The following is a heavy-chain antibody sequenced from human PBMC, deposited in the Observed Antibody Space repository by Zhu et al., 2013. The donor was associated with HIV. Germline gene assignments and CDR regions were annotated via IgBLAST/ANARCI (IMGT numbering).Heavy chain of an antibody. V-gene: IGHV4-30-2*01. D-gene: IGHD1-26*01. Sequence: VQLQESGSGLVKPSQTLSLTCAVSGGSISSGGYSWSWIRQPPGKGLEWIGYIYHSGSTYYNPSLKSRVTISVDRSKNQFSLKLSSVTAADTAVYYCARGGAPVYYWGQGTLVTVSS. CDR2: IYHSGST. CDR3: ARGGAPVYY. J-gene: IGHJ4*02. CDR1: GGSISSGGYS.